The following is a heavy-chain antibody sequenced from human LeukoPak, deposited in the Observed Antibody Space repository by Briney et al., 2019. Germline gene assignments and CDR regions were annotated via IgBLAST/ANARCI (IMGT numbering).Heavy chain of an antibody. CDR1: GFTFSSYG. CDR3: ARDYSPPHYFDSSGYFDY. J-gene: IGHJ4*02. CDR2: IWYDGSNK. Sequence: AGGSLRLSCAASGFTFSSYGMHWVRQAPGKGLEWVAVIWYDGSNKYYADSVKGRFTISRDNAKNSLYLQMNNLRAEDTAVYYCARDYSPPHYFDSSGYFDYWGQGTLVTVSS. V-gene: IGHV3-33*01. D-gene: IGHD3-22*01.